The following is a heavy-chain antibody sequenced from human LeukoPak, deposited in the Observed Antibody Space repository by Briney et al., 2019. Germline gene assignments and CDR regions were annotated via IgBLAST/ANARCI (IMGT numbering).Heavy chain of an antibody. J-gene: IGHJ6*02. CDR1: GDSVSSNSAA. CDR3: AREGIVVVPAATKKYYYYGMDV. D-gene: IGHD2-2*01. CDR2: TYYRSKWYN. Sequence: SQTLSLTCAISGDSVSSNSAAWNWIRQSPSRGLEWLGRTYYRSKWYNDYAVSVKSRITISPDTSKNQFSLQLNSVTPEDTAVYYCAREGIVVVPAATKKYYYYGMDVWGQGTTVTVSS. V-gene: IGHV6-1*01.